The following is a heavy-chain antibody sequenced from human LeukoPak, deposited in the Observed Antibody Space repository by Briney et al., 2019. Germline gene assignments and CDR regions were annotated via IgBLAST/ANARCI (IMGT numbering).Heavy chain of an antibody. CDR1: GGSFSVYY. CDR3: ARAAVVASFPVDY. CDR2: INHSGST. V-gene: IGHV4-34*01. D-gene: IGHD2-15*01. Sequence: SETLSLTCAVYGGSFSVYYWSWIRQPPGKGLEWIGEINHSGSTNYNPSLKSRVTISVDTSKNQFSLKLSSVTAADTAVYYCARAAVVASFPVDYWGQGTLVTVSS. J-gene: IGHJ4*02.